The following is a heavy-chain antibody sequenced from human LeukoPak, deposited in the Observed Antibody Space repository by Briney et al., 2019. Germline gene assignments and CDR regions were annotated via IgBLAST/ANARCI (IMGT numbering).Heavy chain of an antibody. CDR2: INSDGSST. CDR3: AGGEWSSSPFDY. J-gene: IGHJ4*02. Sequence: GGSLRLSCAASGFTFSSYWMHWVRQAPGKGLVWVSRINSDGSSTSYADSVKGRFTISRDNARNSLYLQMNSLRAEDTAVYYCAGGEWSSSPFDYWGQGTLVTVSS. V-gene: IGHV3-74*01. D-gene: IGHD6-6*01. CDR1: GFTFSSYW.